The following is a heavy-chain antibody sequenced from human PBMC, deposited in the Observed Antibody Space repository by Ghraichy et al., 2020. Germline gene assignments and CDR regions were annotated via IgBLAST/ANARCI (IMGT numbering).Heavy chain of an antibody. CDR3: ARGTYDFWSGYYIGGDFDY. CDR2: ISSSSSTI. D-gene: IGHD3-3*01. Sequence: GGSLRLSCAASGFTFSSYSMNWVRQAPGKGLEWVSYISSSSSTIYYADSVKGRFTISRDNAKNSLYLQMNSLRDEDTAVYYCARGTYDFWSGYYIGGDFDYWGQGTLVTVSS. V-gene: IGHV3-48*02. CDR1: GFTFSSYS. J-gene: IGHJ4*02.